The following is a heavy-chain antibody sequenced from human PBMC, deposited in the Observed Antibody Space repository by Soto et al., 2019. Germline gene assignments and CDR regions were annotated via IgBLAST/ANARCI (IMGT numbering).Heavy chain of an antibody. CDR1: GFTFRTYS. J-gene: IGHJ4*02. CDR2: ITGSGSHM. Sequence: PGGSLRLSCAASGFTFRTYSMTWVRQAPGKGLEWVSSITGSGSHMYYADSVKGRFIISRDNGKNSLYLQMNSLRAEDTAVYYCARGESIVIVPAANDFWGQGTLVTVS. V-gene: IGHV3-21*04. D-gene: IGHD2-2*01. CDR3: ARGESIVIVPAANDF.